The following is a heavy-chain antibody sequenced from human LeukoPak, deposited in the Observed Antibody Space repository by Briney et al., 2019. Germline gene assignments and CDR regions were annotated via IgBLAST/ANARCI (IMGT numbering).Heavy chain of an antibody. CDR1: GYTLTELS. V-gene: IGHV1-24*01. J-gene: IGHJ5*02. CDR2: FDPEDGET. D-gene: IGHD4-23*01. Sequence: ASVKVSCKVSGYTLTELSMHWVRQAPGKGLEWMGGFDPEDGETIYAQKFQGRVTMTEDTSTDTAYMELSSLRSEDTAVYYCATRGAYDYGGHGRYWFDPWGQGTLVTVSS. CDR3: ATRGAYDYGGHGRYWFDP.